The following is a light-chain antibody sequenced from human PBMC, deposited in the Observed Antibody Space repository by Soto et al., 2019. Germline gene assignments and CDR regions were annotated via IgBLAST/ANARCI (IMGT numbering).Light chain of an antibody. CDR1: QTIPKH. CDR3: QQYNSYSEA. J-gene: IGKJ1*01. V-gene: IGKV1-5*03. CDR2: RAS. Sequence: DIQMTQSPSTLSASVGDRITLSCRASQTIPKHLNWYQQKPGQAPNLLIYRASTLESGLPSRFKGRGSGTEFTLTISSLQSEDFATYYWQQYNSYSEAFGQGTKVDIK.